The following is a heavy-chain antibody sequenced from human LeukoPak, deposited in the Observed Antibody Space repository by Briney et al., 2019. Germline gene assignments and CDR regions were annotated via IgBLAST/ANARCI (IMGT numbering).Heavy chain of an antibody. CDR1: GGSISSGGYY. J-gene: IGHJ4*02. CDR3: ARASHTATDY. CDR2: IYYSGST. Sequence: PSETLSLTCTVSGGSISSGGYYWSWIRQHPGEGLEWIGYIYYSGSTYYNPSLKSRVTISVDTSKNQFSLKLSSVAAADTAVYYCARASHTATDYWGQGTLVTVSS. D-gene: IGHD5-18*01. V-gene: IGHV4-31*03.